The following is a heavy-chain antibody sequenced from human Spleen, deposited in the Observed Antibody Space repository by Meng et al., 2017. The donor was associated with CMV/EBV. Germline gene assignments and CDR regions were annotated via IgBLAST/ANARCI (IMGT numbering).Heavy chain of an antibody. Sequence: SETLSLTCTVSGGSISSSSYYWGWIRQPPGKGLEWIGSIYYSGSTYYNPSLKSRVTISVDTSKNQVSLTLHSVTAADTAVYYCARHKLELQDYYYYYGMDVWGQGTTVTVSS. CDR3: ARHKLELQDYYYYYGMDV. CDR2: IYYSGST. V-gene: IGHV4-39*01. J-gene: IGHJ6*02. CDR1: GGSISSSSYY. D-gene: IGHD1-7*01.